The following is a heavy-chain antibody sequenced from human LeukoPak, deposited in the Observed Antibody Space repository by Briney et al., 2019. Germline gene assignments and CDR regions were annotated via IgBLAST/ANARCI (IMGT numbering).Heavy chain of an antibody. CDR3: ARGFSDHYYYYYYMDV. Sequence: NPSETLSLTCAVSGYSISSGYYWGWIRQPPGKGLEWIGSIYHSGSTYYNPSLKSRVTISVDTSKNQFSLKLSSVTAADTAVYYCARGFSDHYYYYYYMDVWGKGTTVTVSS. V-gene: IGHV4-38-2*01. CDR1: GYSISSGYY. D-gene: IGHD3-3*01. J-gene: IGHJ6*03. CDR2: IYHSGST.